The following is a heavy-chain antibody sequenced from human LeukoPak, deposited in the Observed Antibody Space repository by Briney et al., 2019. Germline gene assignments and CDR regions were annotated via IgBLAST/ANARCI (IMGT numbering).Heavy chain of an antibody. J-gene: IGHJ6*03. CDR3: ARGGSTVAYYYYYMDV. V-gene: IGHV4-39*07. CDR2: IYYSGGT. Sequence: SETLSLTCTVYGGSISSSSYYWGWIRQPPGKGLEWIGSIYYSGGTYYSPSLKSRVTISVDTSKNQFSLKLSSVTAADTAVYYCARGGSTVAYYYYYMDVWGKGTTVTVSS. CDR1: GGSISSSSYY. D-gene: IGHD4-17*01.